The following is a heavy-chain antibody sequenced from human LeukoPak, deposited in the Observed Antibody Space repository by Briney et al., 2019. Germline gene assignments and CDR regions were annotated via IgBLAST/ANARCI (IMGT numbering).Heavy chain of an antibody. Sequence: SETLSLTCTVSGGSFSGFYCSWIRHPPGKRLEWIGYIYHTGTTNYSPSPKSRVTISVDTSKSQCSLKLNSVTAADTAVYHCARHESYLNWFDPWGQGTLVTASS. J-gene: IGHJ5*02. CDR3: ARHESYLNWFDP. CDR2: IYHTGTT. CDR1: GGSFSGFY. V-gene: IGHV4-59*08.